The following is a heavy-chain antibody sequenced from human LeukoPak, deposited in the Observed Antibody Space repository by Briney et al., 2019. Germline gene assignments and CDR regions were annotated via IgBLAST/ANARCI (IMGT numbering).Heavy chain of an antibody. CDR3: ARGYGWAFDI. D-gene: IGHD5-18*01. J-gene: IGHJ3*02. CDR1: GFTFSSYW. V-gene: IGHV3-74*01. CDR2: ISTDGSST. Sequence: GGSLRLSCAAPGFTFSSYWMHWVRQAPGKGLVWVSRISTDGSSTSYADSVKGRFTISRDNAKNTLYLQMNSLRAEDTAVYYCARGYGWAFDIWGQGTMVTVSS.